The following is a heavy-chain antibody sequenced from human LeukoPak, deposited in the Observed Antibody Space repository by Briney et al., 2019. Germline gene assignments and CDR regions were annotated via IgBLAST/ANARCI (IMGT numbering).Heavy chain of an antibody. V-gene: IGHV4-59*01. Sequence: TSETLSLTCTVSGGSISSYYWTWIRQPPGKGLEWIGYIYYSGRTNYNPSLKSRVTISVDTSKNQFSLNLSSVTAADTAVYYCARGFQRSSSDYHYLPGFESNNNWFDPWGQGTLVTVSS. CDR3: ARGFQRSSSDYHYLPGFESNNNWFDP. CDR1: GGSISSYY. CDR2: IYYSGRT. D-gene: IGHD3-22*01. J-gene: IGHJ5*02.